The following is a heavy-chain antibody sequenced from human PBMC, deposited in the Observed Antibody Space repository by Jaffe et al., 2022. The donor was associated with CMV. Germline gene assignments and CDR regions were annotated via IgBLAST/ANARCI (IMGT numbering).Heavy chain of an antibody. CDR3: ARDRRWLHSREATGGAFDI. V-gene: IGHV1-46*01. J-gene: IGHJ3*02. D-gene: IGHD5-12*01. Sequence: QVQLVQSGAEVKKPGASVKVSCKASGYTFTSYYMHWVRQAPGQGLEWMGIINPSGGSTSYAQKFQGRVTMTRDTSTSTVYMELSSLRSEDTAVYYCARDRRWLHSREATGGAFDIWGQGTMVTVSS. CDR1: GYTFTSYY. CDR2: INPSGGST.